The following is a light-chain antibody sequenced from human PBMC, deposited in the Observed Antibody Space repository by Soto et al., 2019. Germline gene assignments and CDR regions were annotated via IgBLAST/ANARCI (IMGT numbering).Light chain of an antibody. Sequence: QSALTQPASVSGSPGQSITISCTGTSNDVGGFNYVSWYQQHPGKAPKVIIYEVSNRPSGVSNRFSGSKSGNTASLTISGLQAEDEADYCCNSYTSSSARVFGGGTKLTVL. CDR3: NSYTSSSARV. J-gene: IGLJ3*02. CDR2: EVS. V-gene: IGLV2-14*01. CDR1: SNDVGGFNY.